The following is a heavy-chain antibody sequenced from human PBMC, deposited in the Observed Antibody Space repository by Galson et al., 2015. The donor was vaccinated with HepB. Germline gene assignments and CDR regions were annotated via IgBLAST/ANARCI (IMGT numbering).Heavy chain of an antibody. J-gene: IGHJ6*02. V-gene: IGHV3-30*18. CDR2: ISYGGSNK. D-gene: IGHD5-12*01. CDR3: AKDRGGLRFHYYYGMDV. Sequence: SLRLSCAASGFTFSSYGMHWVRQAPGKGLEWVAVISYGGSNKYYADSVKGRFTISRDNSKNTLYLQMNSLRAEDTAVYYCAKDRGGLRFHYYYGMDVWGQGTTVTVSS. CDR1: GFTFSSYG.